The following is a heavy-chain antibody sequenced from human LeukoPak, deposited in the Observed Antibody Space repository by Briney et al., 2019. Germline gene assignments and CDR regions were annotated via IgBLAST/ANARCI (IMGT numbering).Heavy chain of an antibody. Sequence: SETLSLTCTVSGGSISSYYWSWIRQPAGKGLEWIGRMYTSGETNYNPTLKSRITISLDTSKNQFSLRLSSVTAADTAVYYCAAGSQSTALIKWGQGTLVTVSS. CDR3: AAGSQSTALIK. CDR2: MYTSGET. D-gene: IGHD5-18*01. CDR1: GGSISSYY. V-gene: IGHV4-4*07. J-gene: IGHJ4*02.